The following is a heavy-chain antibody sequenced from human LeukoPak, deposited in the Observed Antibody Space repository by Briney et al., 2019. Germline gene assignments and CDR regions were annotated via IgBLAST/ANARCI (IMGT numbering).Heavy chain of an antibody. D-gene: IGHD3-10*01. V-gene: IGHV4-4*07. CDR1: GFTFSDYY. CDR3: ARDMVGDAFAI. Sequence: GSLRLSCAASGFTFSDYYMTWIRQAPGKGLEWIGRIYTSGSTNYNPSLKSRVTMSVDTSKNQFSLKLSSVTAADTAVYYCARDMVGDAFAIWGQGTMVTVSS. J-gene: IGHJ3*02. CDR2: IYTSGST.